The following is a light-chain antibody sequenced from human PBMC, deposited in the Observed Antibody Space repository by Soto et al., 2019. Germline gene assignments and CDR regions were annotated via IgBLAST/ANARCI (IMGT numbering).Light chain of an antibody. CDR2: GAS. CDR3: QQYGSSPFT. Sequence: EIVLTQSPGTLSLSPGERATLSCSASQSVSSNYLAWHQQKPGQAPRLLIYGASSRATGVSDRFSGSGSGADFTLTFSRLEPEDFAVYYCQQYGSSPFTIGPGTKVD. V-gene: IGKV3-20*01. CDR1: QSVSSNY. J-gene: IGKJ3*01.